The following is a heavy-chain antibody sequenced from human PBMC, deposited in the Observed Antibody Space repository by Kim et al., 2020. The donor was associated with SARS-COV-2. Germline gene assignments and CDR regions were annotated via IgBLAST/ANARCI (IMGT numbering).Heavy chain of an antibody. D-gene: IGHD3-22*01. J-gene: IGHJ5*02. Sequence: GGSLRLSCAASGFTFSSYAMHWVRQAPGKGLEYVSAISSNWGSTYYANSVKGRFTISRYNSKNTLYLQMGSLRAEDMAVYYCARGWVYDNGFDPWGQGTLVTVSS. CDR2: ISSNWGST. CDR1: GFTFSSYA. V-gene: IGHV3-64*01. CDR3: ARGWVYDNGFDP.